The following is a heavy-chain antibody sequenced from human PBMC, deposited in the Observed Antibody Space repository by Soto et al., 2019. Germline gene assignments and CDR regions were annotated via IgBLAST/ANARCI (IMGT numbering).Heavy chain of an antibody. CDR3: ARFPRMGYCSGGSCPVDY. CDR1: GGSISSGGYY. D-gene: IGHD2-15*01. V-gene: IGHV4-31*03. CDR2: IYYSGST. J-gene: IGHJ4*02. Sequence: LSLTCTVSGGSISSGGYYWSWILQHPGKGLEWIGYIYYSGSTYYNPSLKSRVTISVDTSKNQFSLKLSSVTAADTAVYYCARFPRMGYCSGGSCPVDYWGQGTLVTVSS.